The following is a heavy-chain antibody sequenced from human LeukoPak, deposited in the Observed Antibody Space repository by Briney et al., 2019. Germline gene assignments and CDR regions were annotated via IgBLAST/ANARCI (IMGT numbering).Heavy chain of an antibody. V-gene: IGHV1-8*02. Sequence: GSVKVSCKASGYTFTSYDINWVRQATGQGLEWMGWMNPNSGNTGYAQRFQGRVTMTRNTSISTAYMELSSLRSEDTAVYYCARNVAITGTCDYWGQGTLVTVSS. CDR2: MNPNSGNT. D-gene: IGHD2-8*02. CDR1: GYTFTSYD. J-gene: IGHJ4*02. CDR3: ARNVAITGTCDY.